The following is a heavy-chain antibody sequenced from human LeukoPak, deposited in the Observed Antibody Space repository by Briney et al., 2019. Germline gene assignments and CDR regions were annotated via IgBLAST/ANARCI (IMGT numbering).Heavy chain of an antibody. CDR2: VNHSGST. J-gene: IGHJ4*02. V-gene: IGHV4-34*01. Sequence: PSETLSLTCAVYGGSSSGYYWTWICQPPGKGLEWIGEVNHSGSTTYTPSLKSRVTISVDTSKNQFSLNLSSVTAADTAVYYCARRFRIHFDYWGQGSLVTVSS. CDR3: ARRFRIHFDY. D-gene: IGHD3-10*01. CDR1: GGSSSGYY.